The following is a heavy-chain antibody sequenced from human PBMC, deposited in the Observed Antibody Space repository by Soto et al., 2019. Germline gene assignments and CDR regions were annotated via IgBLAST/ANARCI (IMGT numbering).Heavy chain of an antibody. CDR2: ISYDGSNK. D-gene: IGHD3-10*01. J-gene: IGHJ4*02. V-gene: IGHV3-30*03. Sequence: QVQLVESGGGVVQPGRSLRLSCAASRFPFSSYGMHWVREAPGKGLEWVAVISYDGSNKYYADSVKGRFTISRDNSASPLYLQMNSLRPEDTALYYCVGGQYYFDYRGQGTLVTVSP. CDR3: VGGQYYFDY. CDR1: RFPFSSYG.